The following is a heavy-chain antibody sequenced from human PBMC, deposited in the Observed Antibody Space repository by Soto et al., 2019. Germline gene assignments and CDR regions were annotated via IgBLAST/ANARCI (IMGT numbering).Heavy chain of an antibody. CDR1: GGSFSGYY. D-gene: IGHD2-15*01. Sequence: PSETLSLTCAVYGGSFSGYYWSWIRQPPGKGLEWITEINHSGSTNYNPSLKSRVTISVDTSKSQFSLKLSSVTAADTAVYYCARVGLYCSGGTGYSHDAFDIWGQGTMVTVS. J-gene: IGHJ3*02. V-gene: IGHV4-34*01. CDR3: ARVGLYCSGGTGYSHDAFDI. CDR2: INHSGST.